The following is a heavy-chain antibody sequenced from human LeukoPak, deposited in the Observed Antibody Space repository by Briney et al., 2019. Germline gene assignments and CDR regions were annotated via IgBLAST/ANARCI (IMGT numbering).Heavy chain of an antibody. CDR1: GGTFSSYA. V-gene: IGHV1-69*13. CDR2: IIPIFGTA. CDR3: ARAFQGDYYYYYGMDV. Sequence: GASVNVSRKASGGTFSSYAISWVRQAPGQGLEWMGGIIPIFGTANYAQKFQGRVTITADESTSTAYMELSSLRSEDTAVYYCARAFQGDYYYYYGMDVWGQGTTVTVS. J-gene: IGHJ6*02.